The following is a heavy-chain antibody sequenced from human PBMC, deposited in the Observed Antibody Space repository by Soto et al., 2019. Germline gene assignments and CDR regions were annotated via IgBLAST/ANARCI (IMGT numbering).Heavy chain of an antibody. CDR1: GYTFTTYG. CDR2: NSAYSGNT. D-gene: IGHD4-17*01. CDR3: ARVVKAGDYGDYGRYYFDY. J-gene: IGHJ4*01. V-gene: IGHV1-18*04. Sequence: QVQLVQSGAEVKKPGASVKVSCKASGYTFTTYGITWMRQAPGQGLEWMGCNSAYSGNTNYAQKLQGRLTVTTDTSTNTAYMDLRSLRSDDTAVYYCARVVKAGDYGDYGRYYFDYWGHGTLVTVSS.